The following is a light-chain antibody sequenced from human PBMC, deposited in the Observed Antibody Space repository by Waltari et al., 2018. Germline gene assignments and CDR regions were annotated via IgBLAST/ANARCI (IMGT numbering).Light chain of an antibody. CDR1: QHNSSRQG. V-gene: IGLV10-54*01. Sequence: QAGRNQPPSVSNAWTQTATLTCMENQHNSSRQGVFSLQHRQCHPPTLLSSRTHNRPSGISERLSTSRSGNTASLTISGLQAEDEGDYYCAAWDNNLNAYVFGPGTKVTVL. J-gene: IGLJ1*01. CDR2: RTH. CDR3: AAWDNNLNAYV.